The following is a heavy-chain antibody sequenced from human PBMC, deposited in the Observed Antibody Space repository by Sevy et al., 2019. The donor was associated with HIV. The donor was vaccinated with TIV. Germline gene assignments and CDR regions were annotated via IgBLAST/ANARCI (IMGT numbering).Heavy chain of an antibody. D-gene: IGHD3-10*01. V-gene: IGHV3-23*01. CDR2: ISGSGGST. CDR3: ARGYGSGSPPDY. Sequence: GGSLRLSCVASGFIFNSYAMNWVRQAPGKGLEWVSSISGSGGSTYYGDRAKGRFSISRDNFNNRVFLEMNTLRADDTAVYYCARGYGSGSPPDYWGQGTLVTVSS. J-gene: IGHJ4*02. CDR1: GFIFNSYA.